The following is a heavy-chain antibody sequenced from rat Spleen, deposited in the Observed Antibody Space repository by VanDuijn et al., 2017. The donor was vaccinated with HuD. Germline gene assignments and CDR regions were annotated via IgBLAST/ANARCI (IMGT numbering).Heavy chain of an antibody. V-gene: IGHV5-25*01. CDR1: GFTFTNYD. J-gene: IGHJ4*01. Sequence: EVQLVESGGGLVQPGRSLKLSCAASGFTFTNYDMAWVRQAPTKGLEWIASISTGGGDTYYRDSVKGRFTISRDIAKSILFLEMDSLRSEDTAIYYCTRGYVMDAWGQGASVTVSS. CDR2: ISTGGGDT. CDR3: TRGYVMDA.